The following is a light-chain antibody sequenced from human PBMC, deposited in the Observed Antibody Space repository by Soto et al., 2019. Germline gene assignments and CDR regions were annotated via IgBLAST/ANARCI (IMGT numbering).Light chain of an antibody. CDR2: DVS. J-gene: IGLJ2*01. CDR3: SSYTGSTTLVI. V-gene: IGLV2-14*03. Sequence: QSAPTQPASVSGSPGQSITISCTGTSSDVGGYNYVSWYQQHPGKAPKLMIYDVSNRPSGVSNRFSGSRSGNTASPTISGLQAEDEAHYYCSSYTGSTTLVIFGGGTKLTVL. CDR1: SSDVGGYNY.